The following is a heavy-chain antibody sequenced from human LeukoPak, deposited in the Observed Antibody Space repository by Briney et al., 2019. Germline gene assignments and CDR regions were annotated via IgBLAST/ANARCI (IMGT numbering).Heavy chain of an antibody. J-gene: IGHJ4*02. CDR1: GFTFSSYA. Sequence: GGSLRLSCAASGFTFSSYAMSWVRRAPGKGLEWVSAISGSGGSTYYADSVKGRFTISRDNSKNTLYLQMNSLRAEDTAVYYCAKVQRPEPVVAEYYFDYWGQGTLVTVSS. V-gene: IGHV3-23*01. CDR2: ISGSGGST. CDR3: AKVQRPEPVVAEYYFDY. D-gene: IGHD2-15*01.